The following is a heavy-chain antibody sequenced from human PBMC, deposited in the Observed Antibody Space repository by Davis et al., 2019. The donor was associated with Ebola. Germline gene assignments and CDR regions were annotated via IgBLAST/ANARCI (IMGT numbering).Heavy chain of an antibody. CDR3: ARGRDGYNSLAYYGMDV. CDR1: GFTFSAYA. D-gene: IGHD5-24*01. Sequence: GGSLRLSCAASGFTFSAYAMHWVRQAPGKGLEWVAVVSFDGSNKHYADSVKGRFTISRDNAKNSLYLQMNSLRAEDTAVYYCARGRDGYNSLAYYGMDVWGKGTTVTVSS. J-gene: IGHJ6*04. CDR2: VSFDGSNK. V-gene: IGHV3-30-3*01.